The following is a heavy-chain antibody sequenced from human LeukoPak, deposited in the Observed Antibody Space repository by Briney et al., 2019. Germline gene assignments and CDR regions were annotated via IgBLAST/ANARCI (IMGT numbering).Heavy chain of an antibody. D-gene: IGHD3-16*02. J-gene: IGHJ4*02. V-gene: IGHV5-51*01. CDR1: GYSFTSYW. Sequence: PGASLQISCQGSGYSFTSYWIGWVRQLPGKGLEWMGIIYPGDSDARYSPSFQGQVTISAGKSISTAYLQWSSLKAPDTAMYYCARQVSGVWGSYRYFDYWGQGTLVTVSS. CDR2: IYPGDSDA. CDR3: ARQVSGVWGSYRYFDY.